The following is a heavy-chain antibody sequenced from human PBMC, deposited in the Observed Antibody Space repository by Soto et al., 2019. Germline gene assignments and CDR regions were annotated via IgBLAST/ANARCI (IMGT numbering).Heavy chain of an antibody. D-gene: IGHD2-15*01. J-gene: IGHJ6*03. CDR1: GGSVSSGSYY. CDR2: IYYSGST. CDR3: ARKVLGYCSGGSCYRNYYYYYMDV. Sequence: SETLSLTCTVSGGSVSSGSYYWGWIRQPPGKGLEWIGYIYYSGSTNYNPSLKSRVTISVDTSKNQFSLKLSSVTAADTAVYYCARKVLGYCSGGSCYRNYYYYYMDVWGKGTTVTVSS. V-gene: IGHV4-61*01.